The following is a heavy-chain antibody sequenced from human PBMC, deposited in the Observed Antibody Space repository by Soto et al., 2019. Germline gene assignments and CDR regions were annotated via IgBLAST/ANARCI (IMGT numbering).Heavy chain of an antibody. CDR2: IYYSGST. J-gene: IGHJ4*02. CDR1: GGSISSYY. CDR3: ARSDRLGPKIFDY. V-gene: IGHV4-59*08. D-gene: IGHD6-19*01. Sequence: QVQLQESGPGLVKPSETLSLTCTVSGGSISSYYWSWIRQPPGKGLEWIGYIYYSGSTNYNPSLKSRVTISVDTSKNQFFLKLSSVTAADTAVYYCARSDRLGPKIFDYWGQGTLVTVSS.